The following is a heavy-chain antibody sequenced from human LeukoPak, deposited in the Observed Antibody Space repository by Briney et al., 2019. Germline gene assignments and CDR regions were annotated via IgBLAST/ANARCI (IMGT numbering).Heavy chain of an antibody. CDR3: AAVWVWSGYTHYFDP. D-gene: IGHD3-3*01. V-gene: IGHV1-8*01. Sequence: GASVKVSCKASGYTFTSYDINWVRQATGQGLEWMGWMNPNSGNTGYAQKFQGRVTMTRNTSISTAYMELSSLRSEDTAVYYCAAVWVWSGYTHYFDPWGQGTLVTVSS. CDR1: GYTFTSYD. CDR2: MNPNSGNT. J-gene: IGHJ5*02.